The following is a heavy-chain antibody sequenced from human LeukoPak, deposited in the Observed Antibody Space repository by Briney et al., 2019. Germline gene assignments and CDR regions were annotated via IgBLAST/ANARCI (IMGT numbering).Heavy chain of an antibody. J-gene: IGHJ6*02. CDR2: ISSSSSTI. CDR1: GFTFSSYS. D-gene: IGHD1-26*01. V-gene: IGHV3-48*04. Sequence: PGGSLRLSCAASGFTFSSYSMNWVRQAPGKGLEWVSYISSSSSTIYYADSVKGRFTISRDNAKNSLYLQMNSLRAEDTAVYYCARVVVGATYYYYYGMDVWGQGTTVTVSS. CDR3: ARVVVGATYYYYYGMDV.